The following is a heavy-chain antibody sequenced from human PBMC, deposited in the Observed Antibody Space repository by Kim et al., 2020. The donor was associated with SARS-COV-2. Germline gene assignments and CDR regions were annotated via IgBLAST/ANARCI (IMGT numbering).Heavy chain of an antibody. CDR3: ARGAATAGAFFEYNYYGMEV. J-gene: IGHJ6*02. V-gene: IGHV3-48*03. CDR2: ISSSGSTI. Sequence: GGSLRLSCAASGFTFSTYEMKWVRQAPEKGLEWVSYISSSGSTIYYADSVKGRFTMSRDNAKNSLYLQMNSLRAEDTAVYYCARGAATAGAFFEYNYYGMEVWGQGTKVSVS. CDR1: GFTFSTYE. D-gene: IGHD6-13*01.